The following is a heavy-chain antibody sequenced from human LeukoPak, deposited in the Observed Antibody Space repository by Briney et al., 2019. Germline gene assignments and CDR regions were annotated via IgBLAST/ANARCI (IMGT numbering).Heavy chain of an antibody. CDR3: ARGLEVGYGDYFDY. V-gene: IGHV3-48*03. CDR1: GFTFSSYE. CDR2: ISSSGGTI. D-gene: IGHD4-17*01. J-gene: IGHJ4*02. Sequence: GGSLRLSCAASGFTFSSYEMNWVRQAPGKGLEWVSYISSSGGTIYYADSVKGRFTISRDNAKNSLYLQMNSLRAEDTAVYYCARGLEVGYGDYFDYWGQGTLVTVSS.